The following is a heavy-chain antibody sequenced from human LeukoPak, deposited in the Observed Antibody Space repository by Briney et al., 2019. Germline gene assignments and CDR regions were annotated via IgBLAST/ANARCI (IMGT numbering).Heavy chain of an antibody. V-gene: IGHV4-39*07. CDR3: ARDSGGQAFDI. Sequence: SETLSLTCTVSGGSISSSSYYWGWIRQPPGKGLEWIGSIYYSGSTYYNPSLKSRVTISVDTSKNQFSLKLSSVTAADTAVYYCARDSGGQAFDIWGQGTMVTVSS. D-gene: IGHD5-12*01. CDR2: IYYSGST. CDR1: GGSISSSSYY. J-gene: IGHJ3*02.